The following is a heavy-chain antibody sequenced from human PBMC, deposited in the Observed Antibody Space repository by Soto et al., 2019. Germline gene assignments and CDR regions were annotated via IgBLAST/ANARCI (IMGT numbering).Heavy chain of an antibody. CDR1: GGSVSSGSYY. J-gene: IGHJ4*02. D-gene: IGHD6-13*01. V-gene: IGHV4-61*01. CDR2: IYNSGST. Sequence: QVQLQESGPGLVKPSETLSLTCTVSGGSVSSGSYYWSWIRQPPGKGLEWIGYIYNSGSTDYSPSRKSRVTISVDTSKNQFSLTLSSVTAADTALYYCASGSSVSAYIDYWGQGTLVTVSS. CDR3: ASGSSVSAYIDY.